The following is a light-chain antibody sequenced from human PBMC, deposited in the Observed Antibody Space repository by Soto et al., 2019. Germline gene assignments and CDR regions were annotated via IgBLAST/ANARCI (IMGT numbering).Light chain of an antibody. CDR3: SSYTSSSTRLV. CDR2: DVS. CDR1: SSDVGGYNY. Sequence: QSALTQPASVSGSPGQSITISCTGTSSDVGGYNYVSWYRQHPGKAPKLMIYDVSNRPSGVSNRFSGSKSGNTASLTISGLQAEDEADYYCSSYTSSSTRLVFGTGTKVTVL. V-gene: IGLV2-14*01. J-gene: IGLJ1*01.